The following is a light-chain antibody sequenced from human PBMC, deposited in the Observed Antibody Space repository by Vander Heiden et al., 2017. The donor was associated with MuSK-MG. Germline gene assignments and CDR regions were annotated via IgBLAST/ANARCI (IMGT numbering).Light chain of an antibody. CDR1: SSNIGAGYD. J-gene: IGLJ2*01. CDR2: GNS. Sequence: QSVLTQPPSVSGPPGQSVTISCTGISSNIGAGYDVHWYQQLPGTAPKLLIYGNSNRPSGVPDRFSGSKSGTSASLAITGLQAEDEADYYCQSYDSSLSGSVFGGGTKLTVL. CDR3: QSYDSSLSGSV. V-gene: IGLV1-40*01.